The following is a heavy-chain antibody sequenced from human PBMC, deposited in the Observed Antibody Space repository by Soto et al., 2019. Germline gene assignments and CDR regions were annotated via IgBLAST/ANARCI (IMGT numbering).Heavy chain of an antibody. CDR1: GFTFTSSA. CDR2: LVVGSGNT. V-gene: IGHV1-58*01. D-gene: IGHD4-17*01. J-gene: IGHJ4*02. Sequence: ASVKASCKASGFTFTSSAVQWVRQARGQRLEWIGWLVVGSGNTNYAQKFQEGVTITRDMSTSTAYMELSSLRSEDTAVYYCAAQGLVPFFDDWGQGTLVTVSS. CDR3: AAQGLVPFFDD.